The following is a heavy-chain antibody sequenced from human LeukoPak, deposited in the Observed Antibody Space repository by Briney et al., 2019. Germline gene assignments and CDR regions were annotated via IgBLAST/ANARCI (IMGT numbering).Heavy chain of an antibody. CDR3: AREPRGEWELLWYFDY. J-gene: IGHJ4*02. D-gene: IGHD1-26*01. V-gene: IGHV1-18*01. Sequence: ASVKVSCKASGYTFTSYGISWVRQAPGQGLEWMGWISAYNGNTNYAQKLQGRVTMTTDTSTSTAYMELRSLRSDDTAVYYCAREPRGEWELLWYFDYGGKGTLFTVSS. CDR2: ISAYNGNT. CDR1: GYTFTSYG.